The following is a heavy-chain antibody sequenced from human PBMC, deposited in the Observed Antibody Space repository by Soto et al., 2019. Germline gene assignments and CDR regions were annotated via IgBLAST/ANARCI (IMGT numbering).Heavy chain of an antibody. CDR2: FHSSGST. CDR3: GRGFGRSHFDY. D-gene: IGHD3-16*01. CDR1: GGSINSRDSY. V-gene: IGHV4-39*01. J-gene: IGHJ4*02. Sequence: PSETLSLTCTVSGGSINSRDSYWGWIRQPPGKGLEWIGSFHSSGSTYYNPSLKSRVTISVDTSKNQLSLRVTSVTAPDTAVYYCGRGFGRSHFDYWGQGTLVTVSS.